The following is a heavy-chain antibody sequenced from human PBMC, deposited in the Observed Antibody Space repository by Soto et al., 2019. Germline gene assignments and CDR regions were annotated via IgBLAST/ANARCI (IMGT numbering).Heavy chain of an antibody. CDR2: ISGSGDRT. D-gene: IGHD5-18*01. J-gene: IGHJ6*02. CDR3: AKDQSCRTPRCNYRLDV. CDR1: GFTFSSYA. Sequence: PGGALRLSCAASGFTFSSYAVNWVRQAPGKGLEWVAIISGSGDRTYYAHSVKGRFTISRDNSKNTLYLQMDRLTAEATAVYLRAKDQSCRTPRCNYRLDVWGQGTPVQVSS. V-gene: IGHV3-23*01.